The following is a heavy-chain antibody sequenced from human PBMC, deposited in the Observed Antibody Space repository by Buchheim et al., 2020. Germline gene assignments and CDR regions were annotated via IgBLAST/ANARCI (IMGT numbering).Heavy chain of an antibody. CDR2: IYYSGST. CDR3: ARADRYCSGGSCYAGWFDP. Sequence: QVQLQESGPGLVKPSETLSLTCTVSGGSISSYYWSWIRQPPGKGLEWIGYIYYSGSTNYNPSLKSRVTIPVDTSKNQFSLKLSSVTAADTAVYYCARADRYCSGGSCYAGWFDPWGQGTL. D-gene: IGHD2-15*01. J-gene: IGHJ5*02. CDR1: GGSISSYY. V-gene: IGHV4-59*01.